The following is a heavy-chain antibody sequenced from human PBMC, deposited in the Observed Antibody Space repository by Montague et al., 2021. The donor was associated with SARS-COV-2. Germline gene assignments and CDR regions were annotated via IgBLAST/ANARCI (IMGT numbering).Heavy chain of an antibody. D-gene: IGHD3-22*01. CDR1: GYTFTSYD. CDR3: ARGVRVSAVEIVVVITTYYFDY. J-gene: IGHJ4*02. Sequence: SVKVSCKASGYTFTSYDINWVRQATGQGLEWMGWMNPNSGNTGYAQKFQGRVTMTRNTSISTAYMELSSLRSEDTAVYYCARGVRVSAVEIVVVITTYYFDYWGQGTLVTVSS. CDR2: MNPNSGNT. V-gene: IGHV1-8*01.